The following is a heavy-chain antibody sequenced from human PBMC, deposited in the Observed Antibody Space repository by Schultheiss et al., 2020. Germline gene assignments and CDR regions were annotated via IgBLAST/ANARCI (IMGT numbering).Heavy chain of an antibody. CDR3: ARDRGVKYYYDSSGLYFDY. Sequence: SETLSLTCTVSGGSINSYYWSWIRQPPGKGLEWIGEINHSGSTNYNPSLKSRVTISVDTSKNQFSLKLSSVTAADTAVYYCARDRGVKYYYDSSGLYFDYWGQGTLVTVSS. CDR2: INHSGST. V-gene: IGHV4-34*09. D-gene: IGHD3-22*01. CDR1: GGSINSYY. J-gene: IGHJ4*02.